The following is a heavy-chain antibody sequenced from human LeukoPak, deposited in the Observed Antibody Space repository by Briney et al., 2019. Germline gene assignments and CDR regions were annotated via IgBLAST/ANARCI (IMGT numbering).Heavy chain of an antibody. J-gene: IGHJ4*02. D-gene: IGHD3-22*01. CDR3: ARDIYYYDSSGYYFPGGSDY. CDR1: GFTFSDYY. V-gene: IGHV3-11*04. CDR2: ISGGGSTI. Sequence: GGSLRLSCAASGFTFSDYYMSWIRQAPGKGLEWVSYISGGGSTIYYADSVKGRFTISRDNAKNSLYLQMDSLRAEDTAVYYCARDIYYYDSSGYYFPGGSDYWGQGTLVTVSS.